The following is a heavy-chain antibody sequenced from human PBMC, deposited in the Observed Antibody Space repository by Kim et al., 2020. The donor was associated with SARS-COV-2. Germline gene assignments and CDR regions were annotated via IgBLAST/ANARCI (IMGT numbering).Heavy chain of an antibody. Sequence: ASVKVSCKASGYTFTSYYMHWVRQAPGQGLEWMGIINPSGGSTSYAQKFQGRVTMTRDTSTSTVYMELSSLRSEDTAVYYCARDLYSYYVGMGLDYWGQGTLVTVSS. CDR3: ARDLYSYYVGMGLDY. J-gene: IGHJ4*02. V-gene: IGHV1-46*01. CDR2: INPSGGST. D-gene: IGHD1-26*01. CDR1: GYTFTSYY.